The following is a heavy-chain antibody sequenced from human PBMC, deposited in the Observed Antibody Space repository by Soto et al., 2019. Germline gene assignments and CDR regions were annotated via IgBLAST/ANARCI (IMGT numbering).Heavy chain of an antibody. V-gene: IGHV3-33*01. CDR2: VRSDGSKE. J-gene: IGHJ4*02. CDR1: GFTFSTYG. D-gene: IGHD1-26*01. CDR3: ARRSSGTHEVDY. Sequence: GGSLRLSCAASGFTFSTYGVHWVRQAPGKGLEWVAVVRSDGSKEFYADSVKGRFTISRDNSKNTVYLQMNSLRAEDTAVYYCARRSSGTHEVDYWGQGTMVTVSS.